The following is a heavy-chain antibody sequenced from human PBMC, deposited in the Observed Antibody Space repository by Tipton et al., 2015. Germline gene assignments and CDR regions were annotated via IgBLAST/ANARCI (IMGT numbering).Heavy chain of an antibody. CDR1: GVSLKSGGSY. J-gene: IGHJ4*02. V-gene: IGHV4-31*03. D-gene: IGHD1-26*01. Sequence: TLSLTCTVSGVSLKSGGSYWSWIRQHPGKGLEWIGYIYFTGSTYYNPSLKSRVTISIDTSKNQFSLKLNSVTAADRAVYYCARSGELPLSYWSQGTLVTVSA. CDR2: IYFTGST. CDR3: ARSGELPLSY.